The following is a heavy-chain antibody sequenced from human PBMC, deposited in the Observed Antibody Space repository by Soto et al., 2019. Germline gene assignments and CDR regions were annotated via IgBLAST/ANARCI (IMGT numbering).Heavy chain of an antibody. V-gene: IGHV4-39*07. D-gene: IGHD1-26*01. CDR2: VYYGGRS. CDR3: ARVSGSYYYGMDV. Sequence: ASETLSLTCTVSSAPVSSTTYTWGWIRQPPGKGLEWVASVYYGGRSYYNPTLNSRVTISVDTSKNQFSLKLSSVTAADTAVYYCARVSGSYYYGMDVWGQGTTVTVSS. CDR1: SAPVSSTTYT. J-gene: IGHJ6*02.